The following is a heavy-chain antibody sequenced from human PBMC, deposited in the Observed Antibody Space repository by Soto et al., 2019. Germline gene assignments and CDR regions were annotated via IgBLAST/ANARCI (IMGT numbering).Heavy chain of an antibody. D-gene: IGHD3-10*01. V-gene: IGHV4-39*01. Sequence: SETLSLTCTVSGGSISSSSYYWGWIRQPPGKGLEWIGSIYYSGSTYYNPSLKSRVTISVDTSKNQSSLKLSSVTAADTAVYYCASSYGSGSYSPLFDYWGQGTLVTVS. J-gene: IGHJ4*02. CDR3: ASSYGSGSYSPLFDY. CDR1: GGSISSSSYY. CDR2: IYYSGST.